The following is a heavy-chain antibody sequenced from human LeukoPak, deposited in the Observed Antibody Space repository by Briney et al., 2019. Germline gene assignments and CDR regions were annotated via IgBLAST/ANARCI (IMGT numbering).Heavy chain of an antibody. CDR3: TTGSSYDSSGYYSGY. CDR2: IKSKTDGGTT. V-gene: IGHV3-15*01. Sequence: GGSLRLSCAASGFTFSNAWMSWVRQAPGKGLEWVGRIKSKTDGGTTDYAAPVKGRFTISRDDSKNTLNLQMNSLKTEDTAVYYCTTGSSYDSSGYYSGYWGQGTLVTVSS. D-gene: IGHD3-22*01. CDR1: GFTFSNAW. J-gene: IGHJ4*02.